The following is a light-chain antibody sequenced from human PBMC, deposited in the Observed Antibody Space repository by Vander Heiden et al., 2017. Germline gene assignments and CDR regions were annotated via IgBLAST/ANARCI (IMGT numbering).Light chain of an antibody. CDR3: QVWDSTTDHHV. CDR2: DDS. CDR1: NIGSKS. Sequence: SHVLTQPPSASVAPGQTAKITCGGKNIGSKSVHWYQQRPGQAPVLVVYDDSDRPSGIPERFSGSNSGNAATLTISRVEAGDEADYYCQVWDSTTDHHVFATGTKVTVL. V-gene: IGLV3-21*02. J-gene: IGLJ1*01.